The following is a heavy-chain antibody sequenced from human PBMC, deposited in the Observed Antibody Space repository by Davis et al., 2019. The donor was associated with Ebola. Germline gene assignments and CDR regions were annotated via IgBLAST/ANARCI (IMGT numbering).Heavy chain of an antibody. V-gene: IGHV3-33*01. CDR3: ARGIGYCSSTSCYPFDY. J-gene: IGHJ4*02. Sequence: GESLKISCAASGFTFSSYGMHWVRQAPGKGLEWVAVIWYDGSNKYYADSVKGRFTISRDNSKNTLYLQMNSLRAEDTAVYYCARGIGYCSSTSCYPFDYWGQGTLVTVSS. D-gene: IGHD2-2*01. CDR1: GFTFSSYG. CDR2: IWYDGSNK.